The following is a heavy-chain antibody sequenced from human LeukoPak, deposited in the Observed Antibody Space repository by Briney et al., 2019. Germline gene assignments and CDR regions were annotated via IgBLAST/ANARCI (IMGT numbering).Heavy chain of an antibody. CDR2: INHSGST. Sequence: SETLSLTCTVSGGSFKNYYWTWIRQPPGKGLEWIGEINHSGSTNYNASLKSRVTISVDTSKNQFSLKLSSVTAADTAVYYCAREEDCSGGICYLGNAFDIWGQGTMVTVSS. CDR1: GGSFKNYY. J-gene: IGHJ3*02. CDR3: AREEDCSGGICYLGNAFDI. D-gene: IGHD2-15*01. V-gene: IGHV4-34*01.